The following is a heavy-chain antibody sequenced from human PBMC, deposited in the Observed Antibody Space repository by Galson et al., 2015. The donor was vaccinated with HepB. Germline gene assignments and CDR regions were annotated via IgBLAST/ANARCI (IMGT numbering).Heavy chain of an antibody. CDR3: AKPRYRDAFDI. Sequence: PGKGLEWVSGFSPSGGSTYYADSVKGRFTISRDNSRNMLYLQMNSLRAEDTAVYYCAKPRYRDAFDIWGQGTMVTVSS. J-gene: IGHJ3*02. CDR2: FSPSGGST. V-gene: IGHV3-23*01. D-gene: IGHD5-18*01.